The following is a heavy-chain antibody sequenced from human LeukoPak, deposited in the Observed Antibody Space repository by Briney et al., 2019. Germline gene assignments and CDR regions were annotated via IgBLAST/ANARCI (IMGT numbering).Heavy chain of an antibody. CDR3: ARGPRITLVRGGQWYHYMDV. V-gene: IGHV1-69*13. CDR1: GGTFSSYA. D-gene: IGHD3-10*01. J-gene: IGHJ6*03. Sequence: GASVKVSCKASGGTFSSYAISWVRQAPGQGLEWMGGIIPVFGTANYAQKFQGRVTITADESTSTAYMELSSLRSEDTAVYYCARGPRITLVRGGQWYHYMDVWGKGTTVTISS. CDR2: IIPVFGTA.